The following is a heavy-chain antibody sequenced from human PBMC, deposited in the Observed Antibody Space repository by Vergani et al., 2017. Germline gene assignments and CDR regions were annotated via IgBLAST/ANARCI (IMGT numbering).Heavy chain of an antibody. CDR2: IFPNGNG. Sequence: QVQLQESGPGLVKPSQTLSLTCTVSGGSMSDFYWTWIRQPAGRGLEWIGRIFPNGNGNYNESLRSRLTMSIDTSRSQFSLRLSSVTAADTAVYYCARGNCGVNCPKYNWLAPWGRGILVTVSS. V-gene: IGHV4-4*07. CDR3: ARGNCGVNCPKYNWLAP. J-gene: IGHJ5*02. D-gene: IGHD2-21*01. CDR1: GGSMSDFY.